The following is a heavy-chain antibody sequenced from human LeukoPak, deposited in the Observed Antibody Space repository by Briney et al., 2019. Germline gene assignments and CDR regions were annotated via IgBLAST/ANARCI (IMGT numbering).Heavy chain of an antibody. CDR1: GFTFSSYA. CDR2: ISGGNT. Sequence: GGSLRLSCEASGFTFSSYAMSWARQAPGQGLEWVSLISGGNTYYADSVKGRFTISRDNSKNTLYLQMSSLRVEDTAVYYCAKDAPGGSHWPTWGQGTLVTVSS. J-gene: IGHJ4*02. D-gene: IGHD1-26*01. V-gene: IGHV3-23*01. CDR3: AKDAPGGSHWPT.